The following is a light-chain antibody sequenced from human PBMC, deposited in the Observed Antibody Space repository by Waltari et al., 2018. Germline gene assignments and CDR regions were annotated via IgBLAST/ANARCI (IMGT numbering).Light chain of an antibody. CDR1: QSVSSNY. V-gene: IGKV3-20*01. CDR3: QHYSSAPNT. Sequence: EIVLTQSPGTLSLFPGERATLSCRASQSVSSNYLAWYQQKPGQAPRLLIHDASSRATGIPDRFSGSGSGTDFTLTISGLEPXDFAVYFCQHYSSAPNTFGQGTRLEIK. CDR2: DAS. J-gene: IGKJ2*01.